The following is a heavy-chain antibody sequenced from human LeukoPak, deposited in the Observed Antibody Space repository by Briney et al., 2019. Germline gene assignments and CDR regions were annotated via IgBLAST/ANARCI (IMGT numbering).Heavy chain of an antibody. CDR3: ARDPLGVY. J-gene: IGHJ4*02. Sequence: SETLSLTCTVSGGSISSYYWSWIRQPPGKGLEWIGYIYYSGSTNYNPSLKSRVTISVDTSKNQFSLKLSSVTAADTAVYYCARDPLGVYWGQGTLVTVSS. CDR2: IYYSGST. D-gene: IGHD3-3*01. V-gene: IGHV4-59*01. CDR1: GGSISSYY.